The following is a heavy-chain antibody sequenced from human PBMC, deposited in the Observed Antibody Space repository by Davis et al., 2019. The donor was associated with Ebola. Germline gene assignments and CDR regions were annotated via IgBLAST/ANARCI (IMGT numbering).Heavy chain of an antibody. J-gene: IGHJ4*02. CDR3: ARDGYYYDSSGYYQHFDY. Sequence: SETLSLTCTVSGGSISSGGYYWSWIRQHPGKGLEWIGYIYYSGSTYYNPSLKSRVTISVDTSKNQFSLKLSSVTAADTAVYYCARDGYYYDSSGYYQHFDYWGQGTLVTVSS. D-gene: IGHD3-22*01. V-gene: IGHV4-31*03. CDR1: GGSISSGGYY. CDR2: IYYSGST.